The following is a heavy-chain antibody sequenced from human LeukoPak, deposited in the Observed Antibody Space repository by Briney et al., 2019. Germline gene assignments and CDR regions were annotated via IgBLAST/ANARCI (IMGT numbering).Heavy chain of an antibody. D-gene: IGHD1-26*01. CDR3: AKGLVEWELSTGIDY. Sequence: PGGSLRLSCAASGFTFSSYAMSWVRQAPGKGLEWVSAITGGGGSTYYADSLKGRFTISRDNSKNPLYLQMNSLRAEDTAVYYCAKGLVEWELSTGIDYWGQGTLVTVSS. CDR1: GFTFSSYA. V-gene: IGHV3-23*01. CDR2: ITGGGGST. J-gene: IGHJ4*02.